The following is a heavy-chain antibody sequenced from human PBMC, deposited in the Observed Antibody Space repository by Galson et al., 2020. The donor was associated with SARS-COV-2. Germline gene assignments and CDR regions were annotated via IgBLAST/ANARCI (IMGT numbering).Heavy chain of an antibody. CDR1: GFTISTYS. V-gene: IGHV3-48*02. CDR2: ISSSSSTI. Sequence: TGESLSLSCAASGFTISTYSMNWVRQAPGTGLEWVSYISSSSSTISYADSVKGRFTISSDNAKNSLYLQMNSLRDADTAVYYCARKSPSGSHVITYYVAYWGPGTLVTVSS. D-gene: IGHD3-10*01. CDR3: ARKSPSGSHVITYYVAY. J-gene: IGHJ4*02.